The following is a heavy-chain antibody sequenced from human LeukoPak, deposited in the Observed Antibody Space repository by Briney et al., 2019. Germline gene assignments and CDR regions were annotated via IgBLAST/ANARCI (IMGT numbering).Heavy chain of an antibody. Sequence: GGSLRLSCAASGFTFSTYWMHWVRQVPGKGLVWVSRIEGDGSSTSYADSVKGRFTISRDNAKNTLDLQMNSLRAEDTAVYYCARDPSYTSGYFDDWGQGTPAIVSS. CDR3: ARDPSYTSGYFDD. V-gene: IGHV3-74*01. J-gene: IGHJ4*02. D-gene: IGHD6-19*01. CDR2: IEGDGSST. CDR1: GFTFSTYW.